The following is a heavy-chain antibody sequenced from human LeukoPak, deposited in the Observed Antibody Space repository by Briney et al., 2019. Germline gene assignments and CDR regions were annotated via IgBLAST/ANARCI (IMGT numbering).Heavy chain of an antibody. V-gene: IGHV1-69*04. J-gene: IGHJ6*02. Sequence: SVKVSCKASGYTFSTYGISWVRQAPGQGLEWMGRIIPILGIANYAQKFQGRVTITADKSTSTAYMELSSLRSEDTAVYYCARGIVVVPAAIRASAPAYYYYGMDVWGQGTTVTVSS. CDR3: ARGIVVVPAAIRASAPAYYYYGMDV. CDR2: IIPILGIA. CDR1: GYTFSTYG. D-gene: IGHD2-2*02.